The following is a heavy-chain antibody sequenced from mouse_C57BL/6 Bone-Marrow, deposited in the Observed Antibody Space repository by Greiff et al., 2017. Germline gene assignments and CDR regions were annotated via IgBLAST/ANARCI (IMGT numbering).Heavy chain of an antibody. Sequence: VKLQQPGAELVKPGASVKLSCKASGYTFTSYWMQWVKQRPGQGLEWIGEIDPSDSYTNYNQKFKGKATLTVDTSSSTAYMQLSSLTSEDSAVYDCARQVRRGDWCAMDDWGQGTSVTVSS. CDR1: GYTFTSYW. CDR2: IDPSDSYT. J-gene: IGHJ4*01. CDR3: ARQVRRGDWCAMDD. V-gene: IGHV1-50*01. D-gene: IGHD1-1*02.